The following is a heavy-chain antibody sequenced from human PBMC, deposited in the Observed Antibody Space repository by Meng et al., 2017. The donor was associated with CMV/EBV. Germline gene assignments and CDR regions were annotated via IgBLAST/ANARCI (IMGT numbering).Heavy chain of an antibody. Sequence: CTVSGGSISSGGYYWSWIRQHPGKGLEWIGYIYYGGSTYYNPSLKSRVTISVDTSKNQFSLKLSSVTAADTAVYYCAREGETNWFDPWGQGTLVTVSS. V-gene: IGHV4-31*03. CDR2: IYYGGST. CDR1: GGSISSGGYY. CDR3: AREGETNWFDP. J-gene: IGHJ5*02.